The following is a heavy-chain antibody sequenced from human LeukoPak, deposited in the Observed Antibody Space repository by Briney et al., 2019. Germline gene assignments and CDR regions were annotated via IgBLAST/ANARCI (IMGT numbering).Heavy chain of an antibody. CDR3: ARYDSSGYYSWFDP. V-gene: IGHV3-66*01. CDR1: GFTVSSNC. Sequence: GGSLRLSCAASGFTVSSNCMSWVRQAPGKGLEWVSVIYSGGSTYYADSVKGRFTISRDNSKNTLYLQMNSLRAEDTAVYYCARYDSSGYYSWFDPWGQGTLVTVSS. J-gene: IGHJ5*02. CDR2: IYSGGST. D-gene: IGHD3-22*01.